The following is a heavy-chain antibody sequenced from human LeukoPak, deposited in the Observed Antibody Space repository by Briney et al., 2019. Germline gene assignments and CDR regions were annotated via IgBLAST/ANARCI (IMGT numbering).Heavy chain of an antibody. V-gene: IGHV3-23*01. D-gene: IGHD3-10*01. CDR1: GFTFSSYA. CDR3: AKGQLWFGELLPFDY. CDR2: ISGSGGST. J-gene: IGHJ4*02. Sequence: GGSLRLSCAASGFTFSSYAMSWVRQAPGKGLEWVSAISGSGGSTYYADSVKGRFTISRDNSKNTLYLQMNSLRAEDTAVYYCAKGQLWFGELLPFDYWGQGTLVTVSS.